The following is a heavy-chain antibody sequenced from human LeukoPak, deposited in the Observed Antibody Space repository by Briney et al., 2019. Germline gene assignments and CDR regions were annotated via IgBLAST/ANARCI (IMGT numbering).Heavy chain of an antibody. J-gene: IGHJ4*02. CDR2: ISYPRSYQ. CDR1: GFTFSSYS. D-gene: IGHD3-22*01. V-gene: IGHV3-30*03. CDR3: AREYSDNSGYYYGLDT. Sequence: GGSLRLSCAASGFTFSSYSMNWVRQAPGKGLEWVALISYPRSYQYYIDSVKGRFTSSRDDSKNTFYLQMNSLRAEDTALYYCAREYSDNSGYYYGLDTWGPGTLVTVAS.